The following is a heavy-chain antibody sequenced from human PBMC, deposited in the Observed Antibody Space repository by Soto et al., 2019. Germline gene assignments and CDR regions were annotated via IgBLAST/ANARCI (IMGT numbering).Heavy chain of an antibody. Sequence: SETLSLTCTVSGGSISSSSYYWGWIRQPPGKGLEWIGSIYYSGSTYYNPSLKSRVTISVDTSKNQFSLKLSSVTAADTAVYYCAGQQVTGYSYGTIGDYYYGMDVWGQGTTVTVSS. V-gene: IGHV4-39*01. CDR1: GGSISSSSYY. J-gene: IGHJ6*02. CDR3: AGQQVTGYSYGTIGDYYYGMDV. D-gene: IGHD5-18*01. CDR2: IYYSGST.